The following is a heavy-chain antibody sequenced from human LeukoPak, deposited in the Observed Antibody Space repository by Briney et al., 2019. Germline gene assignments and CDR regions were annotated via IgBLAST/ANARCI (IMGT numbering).Heavy chain of an antibody. V-gene: IGHV4-39*07. J-gene: IGHJ5*02. CDR2: IFYSGST. CDR1: GGSISTSNYY. Sequence: SETLSLTCTVSGGSISTSNYYWGWIRQPPGKGLEWIGNIFYSGSTYYSPSLKSRVTISLDTSRNQFSLKLTSVTAADTAVYYCATLPFHLTIPYLTWGQGTLVTVSS. D-gene: IGHD3-9*01. CDR3: ATLPFHLTIPYLT.